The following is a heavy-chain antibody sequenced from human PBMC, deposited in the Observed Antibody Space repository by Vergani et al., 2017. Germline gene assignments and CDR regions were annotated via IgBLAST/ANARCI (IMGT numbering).Heavy chain of an antibody. D-gene: IGHD6-6*01. Sequence: QVQLVQSGAEVKKPGASVKVSCKASGYTFTGYYMHWLLQAPAQRLEWMGWINPNSDGTNYAQKFQGRVTMTRDTSISTAYMRLSRLRSDDTAVYYCARRIGARPPPDYYYFYYRDVWGKGTTVTVSS. V-gene: IGHV1-2*02. CDR2: INPNSDGT. J-gene: IGHJ6*03. CDR3: ARRIGARPPPDYYYFYYRDV. CDR1: GYTFTGYY.